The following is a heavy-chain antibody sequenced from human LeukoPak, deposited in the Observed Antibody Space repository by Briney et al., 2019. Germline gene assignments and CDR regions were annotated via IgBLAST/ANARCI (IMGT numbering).Heavy chain of an antibody. D-gene: IGHD2-15*01. CDR3: ARDERFCNGDNHYPDLGY. Sequence: GASVKVSCKASGYTFTGYYLFWVRQAPGQGLEWMGWINPNTGDTRYGQKFQCRVALTRDTSIRTTYMEMSSLRSDDTAVYYCARDERFCNGDNHYPDLGYWGQGTLVTVSS. J-gene: IGHJ4*02. CDR1: GYTFTGYY. V-gene: IGHV1-2*02. CDR2: INPNTGDT.